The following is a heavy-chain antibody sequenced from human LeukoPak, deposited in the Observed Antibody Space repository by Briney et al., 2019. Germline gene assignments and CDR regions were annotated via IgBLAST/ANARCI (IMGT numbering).Heavy chain of an antibody. CDR2: ISGSGGST. CDR3: ASPGAHCYYDSSGYYLTDTPDY. J-gene: IGHJ4*02. D-gene: IGHD3-22*01. Sequence: ETLSLTCAVYGGSFSGYYWSWVRQAPGKGLEWVSAISGSGGSTYYADSAKGRFTISRDNSKNTLYLQMNSLRAEDTAVYYCASPGAHCYYDSSGYYLTDTPDYWGQGTLVTVSS. CDR1: GGSFSGYY. V-gene: IGHV3-23*01.